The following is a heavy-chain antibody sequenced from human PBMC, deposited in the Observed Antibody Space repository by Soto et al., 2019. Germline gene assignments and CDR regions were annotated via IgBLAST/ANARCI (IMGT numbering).Heavy chain of an antibody. V-gene: IGHV4-4*02. CDR3: ARSAGWYAVHS. CDR1: GDSVSSPYY. J-gene: IGHJ4*02. CDR2: VFHTGTT. Sequence: QVQLQESGPGLVKPSGTLSLTCAVSGDSVSSPYYWCWVRQPPGKGLEWIGDVFHTGTTCYNPSLWSRVTISMDKSNNQFSLDLRSVTAADTAVYYCARSAGWYAVHSWGPGTLVIVSS. D-gene: IGHD6-19*01.